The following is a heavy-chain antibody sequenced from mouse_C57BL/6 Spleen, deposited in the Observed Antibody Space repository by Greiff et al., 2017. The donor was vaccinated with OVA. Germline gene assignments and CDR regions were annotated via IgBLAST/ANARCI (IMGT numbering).Heavy chain of an antibody. CDR1: GFTFSSYA. Sequence: DVKLVESGGGLVKPGGSLKLSCAASGFTFSSYAMSWVRQTPEKRLEWVANISDGGSYTYYPDNVKGRFTISRDNAKNNLYLQMSHLKSEDTAMYYCARGYYYGSSYNFDDWGQGTTLTVSS. D-gene: IGHD1-1*01. J-gene: IGHJ2*01. CDR3: ARGYYYGSSYNFDD. CDR2: ISDGGSYT. V-gene: IGHV5-4*03.